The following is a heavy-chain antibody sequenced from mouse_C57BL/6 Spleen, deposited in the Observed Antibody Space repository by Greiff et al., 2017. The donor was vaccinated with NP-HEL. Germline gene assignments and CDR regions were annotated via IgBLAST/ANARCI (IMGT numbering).Heavy chain of an antibody. J-gene: IGHJ2*01. CDR3: ARGGLVYYFDY. CDR2: IYPGDGDT. CDR1: GYAFSSYW. D-gene: IGHD2-10*02. Sequence: VQLQQSGAELVKPGASVKISCKASGYAFSSYWMNWVKQRPGKGLEWIGQIYPGDGDTNYNGKFKGKATLTADKSSSTAYMQLSSLTSEDSAVYFCARGGLVYYFDYWGQGTTLTVSS. V-gene: IGHV1-80*01.